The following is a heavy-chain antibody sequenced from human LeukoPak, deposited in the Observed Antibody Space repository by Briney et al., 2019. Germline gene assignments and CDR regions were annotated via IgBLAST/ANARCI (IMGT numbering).Heavy chain of an antibody. J-gene: IGHJ6*03. V-gene: IGHV4-39*07. CDR2: IYYSGST. Sequence: SETLSLTCTVSGGSISSSSYYWGWIRQPPGKGLEWIGSIYYSGSTYYNPSLKSRVTISVDTSKNQFSLKLSSVTAADTAVYYCARDWVGAATPYYYYMDVWGKGTTVTVSS. CDR3: ARDWVGAATPYYYYMDV. D-gene: IGHD2-15*01. CDR1: GGSISSSSYY.